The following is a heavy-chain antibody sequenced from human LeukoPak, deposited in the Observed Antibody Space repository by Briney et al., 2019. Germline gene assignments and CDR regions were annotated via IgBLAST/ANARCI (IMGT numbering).Heavy chain of an antibody. J-gene: IGHJ4*02. V-gene: IGHV3-9*01. CDR2: ISWNSGSI. D-gene: IGHD3-22*01. CDR3: AKESSSGDRSFDY. CDR1: GFTFDGYA. Sequence: GGSLRLSCAASGFTFDGYAMHWVRQAPGKGLEWVSGISWNSGSIDYADSVKGRFTISRDNAKNSLYLQMKSLRTEDTALYYCAKESSSGDRSFDYWGQGTLVTVSS.